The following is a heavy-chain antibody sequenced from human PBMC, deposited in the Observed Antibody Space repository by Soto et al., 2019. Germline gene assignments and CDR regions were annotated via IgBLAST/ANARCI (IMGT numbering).Heavy chain of an antibody. CDR3: ARVPTYYQNSLGSQPSHP. CDR1: GGSISSGGYY. V-gene: IGHV4-31*03. CDR2: IHYSGGATYSP. D-gene: IGHD2-21*01. J-gene: IGHJ5*02. Sequence: SETLSLTCTVSGGSISSGGYYWAWIRHHPRNGLEWLGYIHYSGGATYSPSYNPSLKSRISISVDTSKSQFSLKLTSVSAADTAKYYCARVPTYYQNSLGSQPSHPWGQGIL.